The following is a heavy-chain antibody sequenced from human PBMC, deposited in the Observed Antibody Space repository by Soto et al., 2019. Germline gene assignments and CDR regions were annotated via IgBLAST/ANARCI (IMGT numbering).Heavy chain of an antibody. D-gene: IGHD3-9*01. Sequence: GGSLRLSCAASGFTFSSYSMNWVRQAPGKGLEWVSSISSSSSYIYCADSVKGRFTISRDNAKNSLYLQMNSLRAEDTAVYYCAREASYYDILPGYYNNWFGPWGQGTLVSVSS. J-gene: IGHJ5*02. CDR3: AREASYYDILPGYYNNWFGP. V-gene: IGHV3-21*01. CDR2: ISSSSSYI. CDR1: GFTFSSYS.